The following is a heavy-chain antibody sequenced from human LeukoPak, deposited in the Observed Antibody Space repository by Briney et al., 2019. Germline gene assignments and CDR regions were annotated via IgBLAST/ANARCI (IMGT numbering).Heavy chain of an antibody. Sequence: GASVKVSCKASGYTFTSYDINWVRQATGQGLEWMGWMNPNSGNTGYAQKFQGRVTMTRNTSISTAYMELSSLRSEDTAVYYCARVPYCSGGSCTDWFDPWGQGTLVTVSS. J-gene: IGHJ5*02. D-gene: IGHD2-15*01. CDR1: GYTFTSYD. V-gene: IGHV1-8*01. CDR3: ARVPYCSGGSCTDWFDP. CDR2: MNPNSGNT.